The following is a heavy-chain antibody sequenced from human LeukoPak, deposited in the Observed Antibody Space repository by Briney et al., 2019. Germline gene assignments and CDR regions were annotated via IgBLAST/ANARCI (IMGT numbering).Heavy chain of an antibody. CDR3: ARERVENQQLVGGNY. D-gene: IGHD6-6*01. Sequence: GGSLRLSCAASGFTVSSNYMSWVRQAPGKGLEWVSLIYSDGSTYYADSVKGRFTISRDNSKNTLYLQMNSLRAEDTAVYYCARERVENQQLVGGNYWGQGTLVTVSS. CDR2: IYSDGST. J-gene: IGHJ4*02. CDR1: GFTVSSNY. V-gene: IGHV3-66*01.